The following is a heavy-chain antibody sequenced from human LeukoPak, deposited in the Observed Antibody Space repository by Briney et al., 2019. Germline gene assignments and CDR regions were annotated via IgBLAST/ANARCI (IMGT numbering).Heavy chain of an antibody. Sequence: SETLSLTCNVSGGSISSGGSRWSWLRQHPGKGLEWIGYIYYSGSTYYNPSLESRLTMSVDTSKNQFSLHLTSVTAADTAVYYCARDWGTYFDYWGQGTLVTVSS. D-gene: IGHD7-27*01. J-gene: IGHJ4*02. CDR1: GGSISSGGSR. CDR2: IYYSGST. V-gene: IGHV4-31*03. CDR3: ARDWGTYFDY.